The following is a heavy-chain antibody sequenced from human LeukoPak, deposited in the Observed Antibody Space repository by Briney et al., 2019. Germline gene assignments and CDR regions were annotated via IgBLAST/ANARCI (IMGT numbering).Heavy chain of an antibody. CDR3: ARDNLLTYYDYVWGSTSFDY. D-gene: IGHD3-16*01. CDR1: GYTFTSYG. Sequence: GASVKVSCKASGYTFTSYGISWVRQAPGQGLEWMGWISAYNGNTNYAQKLQGRVTMTTDTSTSAAYMELRSLRSDDTAVYYCARDNLLTYYDYVWGSTSFDYWGQGTLVTVSS. J-gene: IGHJ4*02. V-gene: IGHV1-18*01. CDR2: ISAYNGNT.